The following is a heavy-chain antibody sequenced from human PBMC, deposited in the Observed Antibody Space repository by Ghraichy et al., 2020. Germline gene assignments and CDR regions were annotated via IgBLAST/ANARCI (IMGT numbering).Heavy chain of an antibody. D-gene: IGHD4-23*01. V-gene: IGHV4-34*01. CDR2: INHSGST. J-gene: IGHJ6*02. CDR3: VGYGGNSALGYYYYGMDV. CDR1: VGSFSGYY. Sequence: SETLSLTCAVYVGSFSGYYWSWIRQPPGKGLEWMGEINHSGSTNYNPSLKSRVTISVDTSKNQFSLKLSSVTAADTAVYYCVGYGGNSALGYYYYGMDVWGQGTTVTVSS.